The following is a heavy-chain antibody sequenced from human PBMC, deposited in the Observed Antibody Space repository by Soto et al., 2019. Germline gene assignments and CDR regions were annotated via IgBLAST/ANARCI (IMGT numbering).Heavy chain of an antibody. V-gene: IGHV4-30-4*01. CDR3: ARDYGRGEYSSSSDPYYYYGMDV. D-gene: IGHD6-6*01. J-gene: IGHJ6*02. CDR1: GGSISSGDYY. Sequence: KASETLSLTCTVSGGSISSGDYYWSWIRQPPGKGLEWIGYIYYSGSTYYNPSLKSRVTISVDTSKNQFSLKLSSVTAADTAVYYCARDYGRGEYSSSSDPYYYYGMDVWGQGTTVTVSS. CDR2: IYYSGST.